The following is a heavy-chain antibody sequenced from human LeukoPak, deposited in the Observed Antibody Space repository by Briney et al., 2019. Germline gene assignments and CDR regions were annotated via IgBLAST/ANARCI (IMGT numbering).Heavy chain of an antibody. CDR2: IDPSDSYT. Sequence: GESPVISCQGSGSIFTSYWISGVRQVPGKGREGMGRIDPSDSYTNYSPSFQGHVTISADKSISTAYLQWSSLKASDTAMYYCAAVVVVTGPFDYWGQGTLVTVSS. V-gene: IGHV5-10-1*01. CDR3: AAVVVVTGPFDY. D-gene: IGHD2-21*02. J-gene: IGHJ4*02. CDR1: GSIFTSYW.